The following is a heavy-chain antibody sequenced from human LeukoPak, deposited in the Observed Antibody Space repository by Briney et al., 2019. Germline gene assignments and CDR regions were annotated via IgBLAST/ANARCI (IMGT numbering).Heavy chain of an antibody. CDR1: GYTFTSYA. D-gene: IGHD3-10*01. J-gene: IGHJ4*02. CDR2: MNPNSGNT. V-gene: IGHV1-8*01. CDR3: ARGPGVRGVINNY. Sequence: RGASVKVSCKASGYTFTSYAINWVRQAPGQGLEWMGWMNPNSGNTVYAPKFQGRVTMTRNTSISTAYMELSSLRSEDTAVYYCARGPGVRGVINNYWGQGTLVTVSS.